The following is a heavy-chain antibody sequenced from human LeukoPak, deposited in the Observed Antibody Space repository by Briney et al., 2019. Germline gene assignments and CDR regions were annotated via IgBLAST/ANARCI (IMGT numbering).Heavy chain of an antibody. V-gene: IGHV5-51*01. CDR2: IYPGDSDT. CDR3: GRHVCGRTACRWPYYFMDV. Sequence: GESLKISCQASGYSFTDSWIGWVRHTPAKGLEWMGIIYPGDSDTAYSPSFQGQVTISADRSINTAYLQWSSLKPSDTGVYYCGRHVCGRTACRWPYYFMDVWGIGSTVIVSS. D-gene: IGHD1-14*01. J-gene: IGHJ6*03. CDR1: GYSFTDSW.